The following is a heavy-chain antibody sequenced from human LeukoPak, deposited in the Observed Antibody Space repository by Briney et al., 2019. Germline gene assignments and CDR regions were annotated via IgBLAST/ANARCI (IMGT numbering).Heavy chain of an antibody. CDR2: INQSGST. J-gene: IGHJ6*03. Sequence: SETLSLTCAVYGGSLSGFYWSWIRQSPGKGLEWIGEINQSGSTNYNPSLKSRVTISVDTSKNQFSLKLSSVTAADTAVYYCARAFYPGYYSYMAVWGKGTTVTVSS. CDR3: ARAFYPGYYSYMAV. CDR1: GGSLSGFY. D-gene: IGHD3-3*02. V-gene: IGHV4-34*01.